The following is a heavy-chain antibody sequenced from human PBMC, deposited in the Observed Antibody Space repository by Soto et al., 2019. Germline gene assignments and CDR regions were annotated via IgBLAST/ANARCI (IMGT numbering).Heavy chain of an antibody. CDR2: ISYDGSNK. J-gene: IGHJ4*02. Sequence: GSLRLPCAPAGFSLSTYAMPWVRPAPGKGLEWVAVISYDGSNKHYADSVKGRFTISRDNSKKTLYLQMNSLRAEDTAVYYCARPPVIDIVVPPDYWGRGTLVTVPS. CDR3: ARPPVIDIVVPPDY. V-gene: IGHV3-30*04. D-gene: IGHD2-15*01. CDR1: GFSLSTYA.